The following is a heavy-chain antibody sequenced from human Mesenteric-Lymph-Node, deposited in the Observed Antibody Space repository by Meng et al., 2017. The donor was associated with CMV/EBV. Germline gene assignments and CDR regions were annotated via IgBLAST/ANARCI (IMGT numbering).Heavy chain of an antibody. V-gene: IGHV1-8*02. CDR1: GYTFTGYY. D-gene: IGHD2-2*01. CDR2: MNPNSGNT. Sequence: ASVKVSCKTSGYTFTGYYIHWVRQATGQGLEWMGWMNPNSGNTGYAQKFQGRVTMTRNTSISTAYMELSSLRSEDTAVYYCARLRREYCSSTSCYYYYGMDVWGQGTTVTVSS. CDR3: ARLRREYCSSTSCYYYYGMDV. J-gene: IGHJ6*02.